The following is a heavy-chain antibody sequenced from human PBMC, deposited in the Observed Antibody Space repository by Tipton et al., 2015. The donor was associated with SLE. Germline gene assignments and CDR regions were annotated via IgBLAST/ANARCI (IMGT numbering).Heavy chain of an antibody. J-gene: IGHJ6*02. Sequence: SLRLSCAASGFTFNTYNMNWVRQAPGMGLEWVSYISSSSSTIYYADSVKGRFTISRDNAKNSLFLQMNSLRAEDTAVYYCAKEDTAGVGMDVWGQGTTVTVSS. CDR1: GFTFNTYN. CDR2: ISSSSSTI. D-gene: IGHD5-18*01. V-gene: IGHV3-48*01. CDR3: AKEDTAGVGMDV.